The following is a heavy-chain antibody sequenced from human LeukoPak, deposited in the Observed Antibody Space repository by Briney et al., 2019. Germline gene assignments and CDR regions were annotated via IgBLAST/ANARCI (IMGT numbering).Heavy chain of an antibody. Sequence: SETLSLTCTVSGGSISSSSYYWGWIRQPPGKGLEWIGSIYYSGSTYYNPSLKSRVTISVDTSKNQFSLKLSSVTAADTAVYYCARGRRPYNWNYWFDPWGQGTLVTVSS. J-gene: IGHJ5*02. V-gene: IGHV4-39*07. D-gene: IGHD1-7*01. CDR2: IYYSGST. CDR1: GGSISSSSYY. CDR3: ARGRRPYNWNYWFDP.